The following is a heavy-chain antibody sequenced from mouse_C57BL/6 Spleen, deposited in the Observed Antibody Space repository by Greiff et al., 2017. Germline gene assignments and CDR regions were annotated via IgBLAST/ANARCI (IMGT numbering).Heavy chain of an antibody. CDR2: IRLKSDNYAT. V-gene: IGHV6-3*01. Sequence: EVKVEESGGGLVQPGGSMKLSCVASGFTFSNYWMNWVRQSPEKGLEWVAQIRLKSDNYATHYAESVKGRFTISRDDSKSSVYLQMNNLRAEDTGIYYCTALTAPFAYWGQGTLVTVSA. D-gene: IGHD4-1*01. CDR1: GFTFSNYW. J-gene: IGHJ3*01. CDR3: TALTAPFAY.